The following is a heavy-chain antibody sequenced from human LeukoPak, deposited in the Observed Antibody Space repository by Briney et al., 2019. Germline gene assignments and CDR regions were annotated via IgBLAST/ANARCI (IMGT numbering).Heavy chain of an antibody. V-gene: IGHV5-51*01. CDR1: GYSFTSYW. D-gene: IGHD5-18*01. Sequence: GESLKISCKGSGYSFTSYWIGWVRQMPGKGLEWMGIIYPGDSDTRYSPSFQGQVTISADKSISTAYLQWSSLKASDTAMYYCARDSPRYSSFNWFDPWGQGTLVTVSS. CDR3: ARDSPRYSSFNWFDP. CDR2: IYPGDSDT. J-gene: IGHJ5*02.